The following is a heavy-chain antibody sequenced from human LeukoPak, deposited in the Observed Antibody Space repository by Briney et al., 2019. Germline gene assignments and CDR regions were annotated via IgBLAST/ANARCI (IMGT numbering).Heavy chain of an antibody. CDR2: INSDGSKT. CDR1: GFSFSSYW. CDR3: AGELVTGS. J-gene: IGHJ5*02. Sequence: GGSLRLTCAASGFSFSSYWMHWVRQAPGKGLVWVSSINSDGSKTTYADSVKGRFTISRDNAKNTLSLQMDSLRAEDTAVYYCAGELVTGSWGQGTLVTVSS. V-gene: IGHV3-74*01. D-gene: IGHD4-23*01.